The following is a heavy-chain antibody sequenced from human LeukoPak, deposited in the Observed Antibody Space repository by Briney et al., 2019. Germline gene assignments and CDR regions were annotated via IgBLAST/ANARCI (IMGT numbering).Heavy chain of an antibody. Sequence: SETLSLTCVVSGGSFSGYYWSWIRQAPGKGLEWIGEIHHRGATNYKPSLRSRVTISGDTSKNQFSLTLTSVTAADTAVYYCARGILGYYYFDLWGRGTLVTVSS. V-gene: IGHV4-34*01. J-gene: IGHJ2*01. CDR2: IHHRGAT. D-gene: IGHD3-22*01. CDR3: ARGILGYYYFDL. CDR1: GGSFSGYY.